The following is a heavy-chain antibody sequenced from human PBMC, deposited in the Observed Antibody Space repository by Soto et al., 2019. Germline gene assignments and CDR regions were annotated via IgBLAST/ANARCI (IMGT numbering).Heavy chain of an antibody. J-gene: IGHJ3*01. D-gene: IGHD2-8*01. CDR1: AGSISTINYY. CDR2: ISYSGST. CDR3: ARSAQWDGFDP. Sequence: QVQLQESGPGLVRPSQTLSLTCTVSAGSISTINYYWSWIRQHPEKGLAWIGYISYSGSTFYHSSLKSRVTISLDTSKEQFSLTLTSVTAADTAVYYCARSAQWDGFDPWGQGTMVTVSS. V-gene: IGHV4-31*03.